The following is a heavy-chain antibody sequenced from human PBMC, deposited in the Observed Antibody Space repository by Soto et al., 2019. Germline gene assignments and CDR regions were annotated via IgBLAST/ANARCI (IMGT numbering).Heavy chain of an antibody. D-gene: IGHD3-16*01. Sequence: EVELVESGGGLVQPGGSLRVSCGVSGFTSSDHYMDWVRQAPGKGLEWVGRAANKRSRYTTEYAASVKGRFIISRDHSKNSVKLQINTVKNDETAVYYCATAGFGHDVDVWGQGTAATASS. J-gene: IGHJ6*02. CDR2: AANKRSRYTT. CDR1: GFTSSDHY. V-gene: IGHV3-72*01. CDR3: ATAGFGHDVDV.